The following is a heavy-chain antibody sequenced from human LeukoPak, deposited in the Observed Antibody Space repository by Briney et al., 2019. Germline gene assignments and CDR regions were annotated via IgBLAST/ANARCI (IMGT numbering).Heavy chain of an antibody. CDR3: ARWGLIDYGGNSDAFDI. CDR2: IDTSGNT. J-gene: IGHJ3*02. CDR1: GGSIRTYY. D-gene: IGHD4-23*01. Sequence: PSETLSLTCTVSGGSIRTYYWSWIRQPAGKGLEWIGRIDTSGNTNYDPSLKSRITMSVDTSKNQFSLKLSSVTAADTAVYYCARWGLIDYGGNSDAFDIWGQGTMVTVSS. V-gene: IGHV4-4*07.